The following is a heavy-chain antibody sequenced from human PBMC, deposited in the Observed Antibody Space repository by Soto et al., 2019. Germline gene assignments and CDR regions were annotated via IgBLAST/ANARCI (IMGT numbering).Heavy chain of an antibody. J-gene: IGHJ3*02. CDR2: ISYDGSNK. CDR1: GFTFSSYG. D-gene: IGHD3-22*01. Sequence: PGGSLRLSCAASGFTFSSYGMHWVRQAPGKGLEWVAVISYDGSNKYYADSVKGRFTISRDNSKNTLYLQMNSLRAEDTAVHYCAKGKYYYDSSGSPEIRDAFDIWGQGTMVTVSS. CDR3: AKGKYYYDSSGSPEIRDAFDI. V-gene: IGHV3-30*18.